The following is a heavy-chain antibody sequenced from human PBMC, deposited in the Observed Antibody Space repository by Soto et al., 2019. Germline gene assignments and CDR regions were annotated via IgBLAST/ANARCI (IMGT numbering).Heavy chain of an antibody. J-gene: IGHJ3*02. CDR2: IWHDGSYK. CDR3: AKEPSAAFDI. D-gene: IGHD1-26*01. V-gene: IGHV3-30*02. CDR1: GFTFSTYG. Sequence: GGSLRLSCAASGFTFSTYGIHWVRQAPGKGLEWVAVIWHDGSYKYYADSVKGRFTISRDNSKNTLYLQMNSLRAEDTAVYYCAKEPSAAFDIWGQGTMVTVSS.